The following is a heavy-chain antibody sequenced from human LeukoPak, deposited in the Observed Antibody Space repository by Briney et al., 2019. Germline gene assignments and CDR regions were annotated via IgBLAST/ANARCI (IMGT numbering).Heavy chain of an antibody. CDR3: ARAFSRIAVAASDAFDI. D-gene: IGHD6-19*01. V-gene: IGHV3-74*01. CDR2: INSDGSST. Sequence: GGSLRLSCAASGFTFSSYWMHWVRQAPGKGLGWVSRINSDGSSTSYADSVKGRFTISRDNAKNTLYLQMNSLRAEDTAVYYCARAFSRIAVAASDAFDIWGQGTMVTVSS. J-gene: IGHJ3*02. CDR1: GFTFSSYW.